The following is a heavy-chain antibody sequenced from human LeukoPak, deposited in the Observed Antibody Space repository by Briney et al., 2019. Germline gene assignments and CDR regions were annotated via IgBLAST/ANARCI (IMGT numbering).Heavy chain of an antibody. CDR2: ISSSGSTI. Sequence: GGSLRLSCAASGFTFSDDYISWIRQAPGKGLEWVSYISSSGSTIYYADSVKGRLTISRDNAKNSLYLQMNSLRAEDTAAYYCAAGRDGYNQAYYYYYGMDVWGQGTTVTVSS. V-gene: IGHV3-11*01. D-gene: IGHD5-24*01. CDR1: GFTFSDDY. J-gene: IGHJ6*02. CDR3: AAGRDGYNQAYYYYYGMDV.